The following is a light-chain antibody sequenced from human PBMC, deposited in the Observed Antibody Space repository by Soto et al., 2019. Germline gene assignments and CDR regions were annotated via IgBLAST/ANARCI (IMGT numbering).Light chain of an antibody. Sequence: QAVVTQSPFASASLGASVKLTCTLSSGHSSYAIAWHQQQPEKGPRYLMKLNSDGSHSKGDGIPDRFSGSSSGAERYLTISSLQSEDEADYYCQTWGTGIHKVFGGGTKLTVL. J-gene: IGLJ3*02. CDR3: QTWGTGIHKV. CDR2: LNSDGSH. V-gene: IGLV4-69*01. CDR1: SGHSSYA.